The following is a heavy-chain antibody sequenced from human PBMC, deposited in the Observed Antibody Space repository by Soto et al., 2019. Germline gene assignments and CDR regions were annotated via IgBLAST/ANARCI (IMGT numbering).Heavy chain of an antibody. CDR3: ARGLAGRGYSYGYDY. J-gene: IGHJ4*02. Sequence: ASVKVSCKASGYTFTGYYMHWVRQAPGQGLEWMGWINPNSGGTNYAQKFQGRVTMTRDTSISTAYMELSRLRSDDTAVYYCARGLAGRGYSYGYDYWGQGTLVTAPQ. CDR2: INPNSGGT. CDR1: GYTFTGYY. D-gene: IGHD5-18*01. V-gene: IGHV1-2*02.